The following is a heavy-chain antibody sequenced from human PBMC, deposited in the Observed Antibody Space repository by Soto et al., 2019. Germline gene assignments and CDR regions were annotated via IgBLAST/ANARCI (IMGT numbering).Heavy chain of an antibody. CDR1: GDSVSSNTAA. D-gene: IGHD5-12*01. V-gene: IGHV6-1*01. CDR3: ARDLESGYSNYYYYMDV. Sequence: QVQLQQSGPGLVKPSQTLSLTCAISGDSVSSNTAAWHWIRQSPSRGLEWLGRTYFRSRWYNDYAVSVKSRTTINAATSKNQFSLHLNSVSPEDTAVYYCARDLESGYSNYYYYMDVWGKGTTVTVSS. CDR2: TYFRSRWYN. J-gene: IGHJ6*03.